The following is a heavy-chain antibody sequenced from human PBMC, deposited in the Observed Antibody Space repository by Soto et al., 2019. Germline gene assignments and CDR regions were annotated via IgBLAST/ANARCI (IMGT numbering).Heavy chain of an antibody. CDR3: VRDSGAKLSSS. Sequence: SVKVSCKASGGTFSSYRINWVRQAPGQGLEWVGGIVPIYRTADYAQKFQGRVTITADESARTSYMELRNLKSQDTAVYYCVRDSGAKLSSSWGQGTLVTVSS. CDR2: IVPIYRTA. J-gene: IGHJ4*02. D-gene: IGHD6-13*01. CDR1: GGTFSSYR. V-gene: IGHV1-69*13.